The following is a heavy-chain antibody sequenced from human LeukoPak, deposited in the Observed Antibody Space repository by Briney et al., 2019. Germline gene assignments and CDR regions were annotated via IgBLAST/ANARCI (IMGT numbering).Heavy chain of an antibody. D-gene: IGHD6-13*01. Sequence: PGGSLRLSCAASGFSFSGYAMSWVRQAPGKGLDWVSGVSDSGVNTYYADSVKGRFTISRDNSKYTLFLQMNSLGAEDTAVYYCAREWQQLGDYWGQGTLVTVSS. CDR3: AREWQQLGDY. CDR2: VSDSGVNT. V-gene: IGHV3-23*01. J-gene: IGHJ4*02. CDR1: GFSFSGYA.